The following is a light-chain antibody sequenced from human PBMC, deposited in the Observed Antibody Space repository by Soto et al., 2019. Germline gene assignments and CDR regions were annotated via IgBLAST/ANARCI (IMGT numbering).Light chain of an antibody. Sequence: EIVLTQSPGTLSLSPGERATLSCRASQSVTGSYLAWYQQKPGQAPRLLIYGASSRATGIPDRFSGSESGTDFTRTIARLEPEDFAVYYCQQYGGSPRTFGQGTKVEMK. CDR3: QQYGGSPRT. CDR1: QSVTGSY. V-gene: IGKV3-20*01. CDR2: GAS. J-gene: IGKJ1*01.